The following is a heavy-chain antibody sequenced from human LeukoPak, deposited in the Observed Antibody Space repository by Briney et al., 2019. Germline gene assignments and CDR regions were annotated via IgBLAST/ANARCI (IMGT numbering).Heavy chain of an antibody. CDR2: ISSSGNNA. Sequence: PGGSRSLPGAVSGFTFRDAAMTWVRQAPGRGLEWGSLISSSGNNAYYADSVKGRFTISRDNSKNTLSLQMNSLRVEHTAIYYCAKDIQLSTWGLGTMVTVSS. CDR3: AKDIQLST. J-gene: IGHJ3*01. D-gene: IGHD5-24*01. CDR1: GFTFRDAA. V-gene: IGHV3-23*01.